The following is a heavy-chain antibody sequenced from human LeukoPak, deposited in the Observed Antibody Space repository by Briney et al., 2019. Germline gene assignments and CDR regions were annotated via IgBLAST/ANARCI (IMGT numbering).Heavy chain of an antibody. CDR3: ARGHYDFWSGYPHYFDY. V-gene: IGHV3-13*01. J-gene: IGHJ4*02. Sequence: PGGSLRLSCAASEFTFSSYDMHWVRQATGKGLEWVSAIGTAGDTYYPGSVKGRFTISRENAKNSLYLQMNSLRAGDTAVYYCARGHYDFWSGYPHYFDYWGQGTLVTVSS. CDR2: IGTAGDT. CDR1: EFTFSSYD. D-gene: IGHD3-3*01.